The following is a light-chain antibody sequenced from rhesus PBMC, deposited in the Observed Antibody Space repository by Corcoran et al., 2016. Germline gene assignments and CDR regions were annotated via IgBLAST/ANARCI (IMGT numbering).Light chain of an antibody. CDR1: QSLVHSNGKTY. V-gene: IGKV2-65*01. J-gene: IGKJ2*01. CDR2: QVS. Sequence: DIVMTQSPLSLPITPGQPASISCRSSQSLVHSNGKTYLTWYQQKPGKPPRRLIYQVSNRDSGVPERFSGRGAGTDVTLKISTVEAEEVGVYYCGQGTNVPYSFGQGTKVEIK. CDR3: GQGTNVPYS.